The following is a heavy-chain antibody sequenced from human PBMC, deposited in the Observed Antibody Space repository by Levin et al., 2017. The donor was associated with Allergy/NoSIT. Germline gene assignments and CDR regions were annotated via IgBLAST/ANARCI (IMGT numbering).Heavy chain of an antibody. CDR3: ARDASYYGSGTNWDYFDY. D-gene: IGHD3-10*01. Sequence: GGSLRLSCAAPGFTFSIYWMSWVRQAPGKGLEWVANIKPDGSAKYYMDSVKGRFTISRDNAKNSLYLQMNSLRAEDTAVYYCARDASYYGSGTNWDYFDYWCQGTLVTVSS. J-gene: IGHJ4*02. CDR2: IKPDGSAK. V-gene: IGHV3-7*04. CDR1: GFTFSIYW.